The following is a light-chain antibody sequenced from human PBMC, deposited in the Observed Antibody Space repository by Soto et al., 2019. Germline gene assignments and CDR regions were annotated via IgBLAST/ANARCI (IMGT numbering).Light chain of an antibody. Sequence: QSVLTQPPSASGTPGQRVTISCSGSSSNIGSNIVNWYQQLPGTAPKLLISADNQRPSWVPDRFSGSKSGTSASLAFSGLQSEDEADYYCAAWDDSLNRVVFGGGTQLTVL. J-gene: IGLJ7*01. CDR3: AAWDDSLNRVV. CDR1: SSNIGSNI. V-gene: IGLV1-44*01. CDR2: ADN.